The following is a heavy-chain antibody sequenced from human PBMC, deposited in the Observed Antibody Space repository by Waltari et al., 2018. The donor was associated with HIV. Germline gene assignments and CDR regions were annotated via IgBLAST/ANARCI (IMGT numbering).Heavy chain of an antibody. CDR3: ARSFSGYSNYFDP. CDR2: MSYSGST. D-gene: IGHD4-4*01. CDR1: GGAMTSSSYY. J-gene: IGHJ5*02. V-gene: IGHV4-39*01. Sequence: QLLLQESGAGLVKSSETRSLPCTVSGGAMTSSSYYWRRIRQPPGKGLEWIGSMSYSGSTYHNPSLRSRLTISVDTSKNQFSLKLTSVTAADTAVYYCARSFSGYSNYFDPWGQGTLVTVSS.